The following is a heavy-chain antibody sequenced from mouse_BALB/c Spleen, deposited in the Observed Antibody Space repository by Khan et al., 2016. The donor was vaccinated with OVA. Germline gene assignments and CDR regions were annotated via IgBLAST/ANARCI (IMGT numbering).Heavy chain of an antibody. J-gene: IGHJ3*01. CDR3: TSPNWFAY. CDR1: GFNIKDTY. V-gene: IGHV14-3*02. Sequence: VRLQQSGAELVKPGASVKLSCTGSGFNIKDTYMHWVKQRPEQGLEWIGRIDAAIGNTKYDPKFQGKATITSDTSSNTAYLQLSRLTSEDTAVYYCTSPNWFAYWGQGTLVTVSA. CDR2: IDAAIGNT.